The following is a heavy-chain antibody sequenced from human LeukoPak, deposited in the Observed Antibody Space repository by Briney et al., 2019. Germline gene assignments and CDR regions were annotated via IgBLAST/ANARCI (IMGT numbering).Heavy chain of an antibody. V-gene: IGHV2-70*11. CDR1: GFSLSTIGMC. D-gene: IGHD2-21*02. J-gene: IGHJ3*02. CDR3: ARGAVGTVGNAFDI. Sequence: SGPALVKPTQTLTLTCTFSGFSLSTIGMCVSWIRQPPGKALEWLARIDWDDDKHYSTSLKTRLTISQDTSKNQVVLTMTNMDPVDTATYYCARGAVGTVGNAFDIWGQGTVDTVSS. CDR2: IDWDDDK.